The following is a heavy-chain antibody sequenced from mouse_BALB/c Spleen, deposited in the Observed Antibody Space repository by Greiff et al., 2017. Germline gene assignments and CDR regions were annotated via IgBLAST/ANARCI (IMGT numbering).Heavy chain of an antibody. J-gene: IGHJ3*01. CDR3: NGYYGNFFAY. V-gene: IGHV14-4*02. D-gene: IGHD2-1*01. CDR2: IDPENGDT. Sequence: VQLQQSGAELVRSGASVKLSCTASGFNIKDYYMHWVKQRPEQGLEWIGWIDPENGDTEYAPKFQGKATMTADTSSNTAYLQLSSLTSEDTAVYYCNGYYGNFFAYWGQGTLVTVSA. CDR1: GFNIKDYY.